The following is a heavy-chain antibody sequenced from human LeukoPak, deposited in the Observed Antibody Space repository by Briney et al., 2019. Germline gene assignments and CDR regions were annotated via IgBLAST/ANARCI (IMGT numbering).Heavy chain of an antibody. CDR1: GGTFSNYA. J-gene: IGHJ4*02. Sequence: SVKVSCKASGGTFSNYAINWVRQAPGQGLEWMGGIIPIFGTANYAQKFQGRVTITADESTSTAYMELSSLRSEDTAVYYCARAVTTSDYAYDYWGQGTLVTVSS. CDR2: IIPIFGTA. D-gene: IGHD4-17*01. CDR3: ARAVTTSDYAYDY. V-gene: IGHV1-69*13.